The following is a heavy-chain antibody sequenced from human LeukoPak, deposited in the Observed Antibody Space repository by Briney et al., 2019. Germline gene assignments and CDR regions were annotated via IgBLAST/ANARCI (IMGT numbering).Heavy chain of an antibody. CDR1: GYIFTAYY. Sequence: ASVKVSCKASGYIFTAYYIHWVRQAPRQGLEWMGWINPNSGGTNYAQKFQGRVTMSRDTSISTAYMELSRLRSDDTAVYYCARDSRSYYYYYYMDVWGKGTTVTVSS. CDR2: INPNSGGT. CDR3: ARDSRSYYYYYYMDV. J-gene: IGHJ6*03. V-gene: IGHV1-2*02.